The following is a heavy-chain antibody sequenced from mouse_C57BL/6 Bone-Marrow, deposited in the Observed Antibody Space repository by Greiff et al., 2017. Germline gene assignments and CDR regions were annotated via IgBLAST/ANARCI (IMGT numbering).Heavy chain of an antibody. J-gene: IGHJ1*03. V-gene: IGHV1-82*01. D-gene: IGHD1-1*01. CDR2: IYPGDGDT. Sequence: VQLQQSGPELVKPGASVKISCKASGYAFSSSWMNWVKQRPGKGLEWIGRIYPGDGDTNYNGKFKGKATLTADKSSSTAYMQLSSLTSEDSAVYFCVYGSSPNCYFDVWAQGPRSPSPQ. CDR1: GYAFSSSW. CDR3: VYGSSPNCYFDV.